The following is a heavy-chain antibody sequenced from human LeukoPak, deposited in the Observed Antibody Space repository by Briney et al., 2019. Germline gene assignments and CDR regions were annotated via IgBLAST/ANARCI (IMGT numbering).Heavy chain of an antibody. CDR1: GFTFSSYW. CDR3: ASSTQISKYADY. D-gene: IGHD2-2*01. J-gene: IGHJ4*02. V-gene: IGHV3-74*01. CDR2: ISTDGSSR. Sequence: GGSLRLSCAASGFTFSSYWMHWLRQEPRKGLVWVSRISTDGSSRSYADSVKGRFTISRDNGKNTLYLQMNSLRAEDTAVYYCASSTQISKYADYWGQGALVTVSS.